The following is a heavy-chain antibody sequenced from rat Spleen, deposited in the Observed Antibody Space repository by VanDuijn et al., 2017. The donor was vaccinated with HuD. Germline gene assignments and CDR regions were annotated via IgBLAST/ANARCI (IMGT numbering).Heavy chain of an antibody. Sequence: EVQLVESGGGLVQPGRSMKLSCAASGLSFSNYDMAWVRQAPTKGLEWVANIIYDGTNTYYRDSVKGRFTISRDIAKSTLYLQLDSLRSEDTATYYCTTDTFYDGTYYPGGFDYWGQGVMVTVSS. CDR2: IIYDGTNT. CDR1: GLSFSNYD. J-gene: IGHJ2*01. CDR3: TTDTFYDGTYYPGGFDY. V-gene: IGHV5-20*01. D-gene: IGHD1-12*02.